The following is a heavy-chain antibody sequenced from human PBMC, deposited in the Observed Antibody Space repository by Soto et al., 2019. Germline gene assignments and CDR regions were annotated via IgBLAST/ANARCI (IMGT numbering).Heavy chain of an antibody. CDR3: AHNRDQWLVRQAIYYFDY. CDR1: GFSLSTSGVG. D-gene: IGHD6-19*01. CDR2: IYWNDDK. J-gene: IGHJ4*02. V-gene: IGHV2-5*01. Sequence: SGPTLVNPTQTLTLTCTFSGFSLSTSGVGVGWIRQPPGRALEWLALIYWNDDKRYSPSLKRRLTITKDTSKNQVVLTMTNMDPVDTATYYCAHNRDQWLVRQAIYYFDYWGQGTLVTVSS.